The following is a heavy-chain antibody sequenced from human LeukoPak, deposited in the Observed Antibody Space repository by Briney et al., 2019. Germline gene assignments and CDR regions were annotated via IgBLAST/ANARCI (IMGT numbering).Heavy chain of an antibody. CDR1: GGSFSGYY. CDR3: ARTTTVTTSAFDI. D-gene: IGHD4-17*01. V-gene: IGHV4-34*01. CDR2: INHSGSN. Sequence: SETLSLTCAVYGGSFSGYYWIWIRQPPGKGLEWIGEINHSGSNNYNPSLKSRVTISVDTSKNQFSLKLSSVTAADTAVYYCARTTTVTTSAFDIWGQGTMVTVSS. J-gene: IGHJ3*02.